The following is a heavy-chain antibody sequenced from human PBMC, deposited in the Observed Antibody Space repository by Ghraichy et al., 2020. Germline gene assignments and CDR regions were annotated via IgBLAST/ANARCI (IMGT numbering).Heavy chain of an antibody. V-gene: IGHV3-23*01. CDR2: ISGTGGNT. CDR3: ARVQRGQLDY. CDR1: GFSFYNYA. D-gene: IGHD1-1*01. Sequence: GGSLRLSCTASGFSFYNYAMAWVRQAPGKGLEWVSAISGTGGNTYYADSVKGRFTISRDNSNSAVFLRLNSLRAEDTGVYYCARVQRGQLDYWGQGTLVTVSS. J-gene: IGHJ4*02.